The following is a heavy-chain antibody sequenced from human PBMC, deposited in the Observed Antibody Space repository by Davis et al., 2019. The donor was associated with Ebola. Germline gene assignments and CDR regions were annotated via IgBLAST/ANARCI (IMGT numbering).Heavy chain of an antibody. CDR3: AKDKGTNWYYRDASDI. CDR2: IYRDGRM. V-gene: IGHV3-53*01. D-gene: IGHD1-7*01. J-gene: IGHJ3*02. Sequence: GESLKISCTASGFTFSDYYMSWIRQAPGKGLEWVSVIYRDGRMYHADSVKGRFTISRDNSKNTVYLQINSLRAEDTARYYCAKDKGTNWYYRDASDIWGQGTVVTVSP. CDR1: GFTFSDYY.